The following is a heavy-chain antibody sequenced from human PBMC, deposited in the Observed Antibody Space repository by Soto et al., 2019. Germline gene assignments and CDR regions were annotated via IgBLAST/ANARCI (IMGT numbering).Heavy chain of an antibody. V-gene: IGHV3-23*01. CDR1: GFTFSNYA. Sequence: EVQLLESGGGLVQPGGSLRLSCAASGFTFSNYAMSWVRQAPGKGLEWVSAISNTGGSTYYADSVKGRFSISRDNSKKTLYLQVSGLRAEDTAIYDRAKKMRYRSSSVDHWVQRALVTVTS. J-gene: IGHJ4*02. CDR2: ISNTGGST. D-gene: IGHD6-6*01. CDR3: AKKMRYRSSSVDH.